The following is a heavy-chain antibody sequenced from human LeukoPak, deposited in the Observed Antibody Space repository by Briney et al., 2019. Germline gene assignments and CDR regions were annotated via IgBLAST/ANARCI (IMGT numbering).Heavy chain of an antibody. CDR1: GGTFSSYA. D-gene: IGHD2-2*02. CDR3: ARAKDIVVVPAAIPENWFDP. Sequence: SVKVSCKASGGTFSSYAISWVRQAPGQGLEWMGGIIPISGTANYAQKFQGRVTITADESTSTAYMELSSLRSEDTAVYYCARAKDIVVVPAAIPENWFDPWGQGTLVTVSS. J-gene: IGHJ5*02. CDR2: IIPISGTA. V-gene: IGHV1-69*01.